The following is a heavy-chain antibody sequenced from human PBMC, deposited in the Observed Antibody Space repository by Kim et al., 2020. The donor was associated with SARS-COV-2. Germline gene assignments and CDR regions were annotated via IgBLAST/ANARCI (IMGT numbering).Heavy chain of an antibody. V-gene: IGHV3-48*04. CDR3: GSADYGNNQVAY. J-gene: IGHJ4*02. D-gene: IGHD4-17*01. Sequence: GGSLRLSCAVSGFTFSSYSMNWVRQAPGKGLEWISYISRNSNTESYADSVRGRFTISLDNAKTSLYLQMNSLRAEDTAIYYCGSADYGNNQVAYWGQGTL. CDR1: GFTFSSYS. CDR2: ISRNSNTE.